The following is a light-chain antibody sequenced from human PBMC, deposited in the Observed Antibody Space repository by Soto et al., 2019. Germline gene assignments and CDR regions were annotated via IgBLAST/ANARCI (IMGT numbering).Light chain of an antibody. CDR1: QSVSSY. Sequence: EIVLTQSPATLSLSPGERATLSCRASQSVSSYLAWHQQKPGQATRLLIYDAFNRATGIPARFSGSGSGTDCTLTISSLEPEDCAVYYCQQRSSWPITFGQGTRLEIK. CDR2: DAF. CDR3: QQRSSWPIT. V-gene: IGKV3-11*01. J-gene: IGKJ5*01.